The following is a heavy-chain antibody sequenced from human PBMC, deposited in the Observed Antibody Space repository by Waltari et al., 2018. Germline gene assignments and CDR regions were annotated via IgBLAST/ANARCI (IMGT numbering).Heavy chain of an antibody. V-gene: IGHV3-15*07. Sequence: EVQLVESGGDLVKPGGSLTLSCAGSGFTFSNGRVSWVRQAPGKGLEWVCLIKSKTEGGTTDYAAPVRGRFTISRDDSKNTLYLQMNSLKSEDTAVYYCTKYISSSGWIWGQGTLVTVSS. CDR2: IKSKTEGGTT. D-gene: IGHD6-13*01. J-gene: IGHJ4*02. CDR1: GFTFSNGR. CDR3: TKYISSSGWI.